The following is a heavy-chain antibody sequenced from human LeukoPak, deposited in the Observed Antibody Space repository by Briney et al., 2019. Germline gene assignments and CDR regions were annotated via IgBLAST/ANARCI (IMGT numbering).Heavy chain of an antibody. CDR2: INHSGST. J-gene: IGHJ4*02. CDR1: GGSFSGYY. Sequence: SETLSLTCAVHGGSFSGYYWSWIRQPPGRGLEWIGEINHSGSTNYNPSLKSRVTISVDTSKNQFSLKLSSVTAADTAVYYCARAPDYGGNSGDYWGQGTLVTVSS. D-gene: IGHD4-17*01. CDR3: ARAPDYGGNSGDY. V-gene: IGHV4-34*01.